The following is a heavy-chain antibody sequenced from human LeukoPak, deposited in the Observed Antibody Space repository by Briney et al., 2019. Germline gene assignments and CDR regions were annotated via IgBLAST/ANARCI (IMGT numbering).Heavy chain of an antibody. V-gene: IGHV1-46*04. CDR2: INPRTGST. CDR1: GYTFTNYH. J-gene: IGHJ5*02. Sequence: ASVKVSCKASGYTFTNYHVHWVRQAPGQGLEWVGIINPRTGSTTYAQMLQGRVTMTRDTSSNTVYMEMSSLRSEDTAVYYCARDSLGHTYGYSTYLDPWGQGTLVTVSS. CDR3: ARDSLGHTYGYSTYLDP. D-gene: IGHD5-18*01.